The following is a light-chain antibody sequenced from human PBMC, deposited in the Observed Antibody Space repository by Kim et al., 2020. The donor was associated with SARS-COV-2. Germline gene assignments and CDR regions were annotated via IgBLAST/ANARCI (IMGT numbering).Light chain of an antibody. J-gene: IGLJ2*01. Sequence: PGQSVTVSCTGTSSDVGRYNYGSGYQQHQGKAPKVMIYDLTKRPAGVPDRFSGSKSGNTASLTSSGRQGEDEAEYYCCSFAGNSVVFGGGTQLTVL. V-gene: IGLV2-11*01. CDR1: SSDVGRYNY. CDR2: DLT. CDR3: CSFAGNSVV.